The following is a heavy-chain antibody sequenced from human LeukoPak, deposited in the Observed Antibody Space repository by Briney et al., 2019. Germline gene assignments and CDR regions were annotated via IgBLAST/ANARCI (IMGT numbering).Heavy chain of an antibody. Sequence: SETLSLTCAVYGGSFSGYYWSWIRQPPGKGLEWIGEINRSGSTNYNPSLKSRVTISVDTSKNQFSLKLSSVTAADTAVYYCARGRVAAAGFADYWGQGTLVTVSS. D-gene: IGHD6-13*01. CDR3: ARGRVAAAGFADY. CDR1: GGSFSGYY. V-gene: IGHV4-34*01. CDR2: INRSGST. J-gene: IGHJ4*02.